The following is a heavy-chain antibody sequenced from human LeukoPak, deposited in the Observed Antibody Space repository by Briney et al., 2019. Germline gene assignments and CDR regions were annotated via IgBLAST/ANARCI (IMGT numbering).Heavy chain of an antibody. CDR1: GFTFSSYA. J-gene: IGHJ6*02. CDR3: AKELVVTRSYYGMDV. Sequence: GGSLRLSCAASGFTFSSYATSWVRQAPGKGLEWVSAISGSGGSTYYADSVKGRFTISRDNSKNTLYLQMNSLRAEDTAVYYCAKELVVTRSYYGMDVWGQGTTVTVSS. V-gene: IGHV3-23*01. D-gene: IGHD3-22*01. CDR2: ISGSGGST.